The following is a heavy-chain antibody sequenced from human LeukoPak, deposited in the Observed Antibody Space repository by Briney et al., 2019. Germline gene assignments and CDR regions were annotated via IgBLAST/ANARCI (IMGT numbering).Heavy chain of an antibody. Sequence: GGSLRLSCAASGFTFSSYSMNLVRQAPGKGLEWVSSSSGSSSNTYYADSVKGRFTISRNNAKNSLYLQMNSLRVEDTAVYYCARDPFTFVGGGVFDIGGQGKRVTVSS. D-gene: IGHD3-16*01. CDR1: GFTFSSYS. J-gene: IGHJ3*02. CDR3: ARDPFTFVGGGVFDI. CDR2: SSGSSSNT. V-gene: IGHV3-21*01.